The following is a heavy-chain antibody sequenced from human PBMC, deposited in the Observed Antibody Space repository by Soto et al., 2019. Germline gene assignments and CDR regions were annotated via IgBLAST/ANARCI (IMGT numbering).Heavy chain of an antibody. CDR2: IYPGDSDT. V-gene: IGHV5-51*01. J-gene: IGHJ2*01. CDR3: ARRPPMTTVTSYRTAWYFDL. D-gene: IGHD4-17*01. Sequence: GGSLRLSCKGSGYSFTSYWIGWVRQMPGKGLEWMGIIYPGDSDTRYSPYFQGQVTISADKSISTAYLQWSSLKASDTAMYYCARRPPMTTVTSYRTAWYFDLWGRGTLVTVSS. CDR1: GYSFTSYW.